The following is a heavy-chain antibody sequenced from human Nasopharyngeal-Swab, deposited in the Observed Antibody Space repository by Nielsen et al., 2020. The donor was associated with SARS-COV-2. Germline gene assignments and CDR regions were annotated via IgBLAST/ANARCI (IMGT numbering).Heavy chain of an antibody. CDR3: ARESVVTGMDDATDI. CDR2: IKQDGSEQ. Sequence: GGSLRLSCAASGFPLSHYYMTWVRQPPGKGLEWASNIKQDGSEQFYADSVKGRFTISRDNAKNSLYLQMGSLRADDTAVYYCARESVVTGMDDATDIWGQGTMVTVSS. J-gene: IGHJ3*02. V-gene: IGHV3-7*04. CDR1: GFPLSHYY. D-gene: IGHD2-21*02.